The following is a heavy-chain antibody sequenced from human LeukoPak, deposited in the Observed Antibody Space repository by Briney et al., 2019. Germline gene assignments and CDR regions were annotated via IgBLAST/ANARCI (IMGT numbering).Heavy chain of an antibody. CDR1: GYSISSGYY. Sequence: PSETLSLTCTVSGYSISSGYYWGWILQPPGKGLEWIGSIYHSGSTYYNPSLKSRVTISVDTSKNQFSLKLSSVTAADTAVYYCARELGVVEAYGDYEDYYYYGMDVWGQGTTVTVSS. CDR2: IYHSGST. D-gene: IGHD4-17*01. CDR3: ARELGVVEAYGDYEDYYYYGMDV. J-gene: IGHJ6*02. V-gene: IGHV4-38-2*02.